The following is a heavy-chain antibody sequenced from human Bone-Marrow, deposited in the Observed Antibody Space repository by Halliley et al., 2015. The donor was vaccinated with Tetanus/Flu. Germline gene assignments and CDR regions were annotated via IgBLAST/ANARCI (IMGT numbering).Heavy chain of an antibody. Sequence: SLRLSCAASGFAFEHYALHWVRQAPGKGLEWVSGISWNSGTIAYADSVKGRFTISRDNAKNSLNVQMESLRAEDTALYYCVKDKRGGGYGDYGAFDYWGQGTLVTVSS. CDR2: ISWNSGTI. V-gene: IGHV3-9*01. CDR3: VKDKRGGGYGDYGAFDY. CDR1: GFAFEHYA. J-gene: IGHJ4*02. D-gene: IGHD4-17*01.